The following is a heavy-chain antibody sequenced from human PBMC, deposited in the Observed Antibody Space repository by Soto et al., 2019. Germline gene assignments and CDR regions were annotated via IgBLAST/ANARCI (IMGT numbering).Heavy chain of an antibody. V-gene: IGHV5-51*01. CDR3: ARGYCSGGSCYSRLYFDY. CDR1: GYSFTSYW. Sequence: GESLKISCKGSGYSFTSYWIGWVRQMPGKGLEWMGIIYPGDSDTRYSPSFQGQVTISADKSISTAYLQWSSLKASDTAMYYCARGYCSGGSCYSRLYFDYWGQGTLVTVSS. CDR2: IYPGDSDT. J-gene: IGHJ4*02. D-gene: IGHD2-15*01.